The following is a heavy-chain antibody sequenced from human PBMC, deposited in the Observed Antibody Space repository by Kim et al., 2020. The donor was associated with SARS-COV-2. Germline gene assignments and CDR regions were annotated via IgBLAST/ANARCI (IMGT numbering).Heavy chain of an antibody. D-gene: IGHD3-10*01. Sequence: GGSLRLSCAAFGFSLSRHAMHWVRQAPGKGLEWVAVMSYDGSKKHYADSVKGRFNISRDNSKYTVYLQMNSLRAEDTALYYCARDRVDSGSYLDYWGQGT. CDR1: GFSLSRHA. CDR3: ARDRVDSGSYLDY. V-gene: IGHV3-30*04. J-gene: IGHJ4*02. CDR2: MSYDGSKK.